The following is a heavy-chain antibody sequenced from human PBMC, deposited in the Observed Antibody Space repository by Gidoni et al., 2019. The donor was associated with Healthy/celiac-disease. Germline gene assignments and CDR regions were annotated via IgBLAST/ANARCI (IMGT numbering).Heavy chain of an antibody. Sequence: QVQLVESGGGVVQPGRSLRLSCAAAGFPFSSYAMHWVRQAPGKGLEWVAVISYDGSNKYYADSVKGRFTISRDNSKNTLYLQMNSLRAEDTAVYYCARGAGATRGDYYGMDVWGQGTTVTVSS. D-gene: IGHD1-26*01. CDR3: ARGAGATRGDYYGMDV. V-gene: IGHV3-30-3*01. CDR2: ISYDGSNK. CDR1: GFPFSSYA. J-gene: IGHJ6*02.